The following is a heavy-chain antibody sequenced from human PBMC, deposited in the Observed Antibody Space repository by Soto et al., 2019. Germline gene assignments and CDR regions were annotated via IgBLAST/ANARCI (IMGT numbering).Heavy chain of an antibody. D-gene: IGHD6-13*01. J-gene: IGHJ6*02. CDR3: AREGSSSWYSPHYYYGMDV. V-gene: IGHV3-7*05. CDR1: GFTFSSYW. CDR2: IKQDGSEK. Sequence: PGGSLRLSCAASGFTFSSYWMSWVRQAPGKGLEWVANIKQDGSEKYYVDSVKGRFTISRDNAKNSLYLQMNSLRAEDTAVYYCAREGSSSWYSPHYYYGMDVWGQGTTVTVSS.